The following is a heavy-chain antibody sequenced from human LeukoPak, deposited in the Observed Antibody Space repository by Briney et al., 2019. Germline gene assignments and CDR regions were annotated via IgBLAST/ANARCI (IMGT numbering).Heavy chain of an antibody. V-gene: IGHV1-18*01. J-gene: IGHJ4*02. CDR2: ISAYNGNT. D-gene: IGHD2-15*01. CDR3: ARVHCSGGSCYPLGSFG. Sequence: GASVKVSCKASGYTFTTYTIHWVRQAPGQGLEWMGWISAYNGNTNYAQKLQGRVTMTTDTSTSTAYMELRSLRSDDTAVYYCARVHCSGGSCYPLGSFGWGQGTLVTVSS. CDR1: GYTFTTYT.